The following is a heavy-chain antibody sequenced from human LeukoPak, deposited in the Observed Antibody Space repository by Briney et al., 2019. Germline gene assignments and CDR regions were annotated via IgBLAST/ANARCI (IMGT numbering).Heavy chain of an antibody. CDR1: GFTFSSYW. CDR2: ISSDLNNK. J-gene: IGHJ4*02. Sequence: PGGSLRLSCAASGFTFSSYWMHWVRQAPGKGLEWLAVISSDLNNKYHADSVKGRFTISRDNSKNTLYLQLNSLGPEDTAIYYCARVGPYSSGYFDSWGQGTLVTVSS. CDR3: ARVGPYSSGYFDS. D-gene: IGHD6-19*01. V-gene: IGHV3-30*03.